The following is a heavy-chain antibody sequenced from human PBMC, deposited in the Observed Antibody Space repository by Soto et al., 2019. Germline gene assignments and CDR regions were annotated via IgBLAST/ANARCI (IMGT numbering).Heavy chain of an antibody. CDR1: EFTFSSYC. Sequence: GGSLRLSCGASEFTFSSYCRHWVRQGPGEGLVWVSRIMSDGSGTTYADSVKGRFTISRDNAKNTLYLQMNSLRAEDTAVYHCARSRGSGGVEYNMDVWGQGTTVTVSS. CDR2: IMSDGSGT. CDR3: ARSRGSGGVEYNMDV. V-gene: IGHV3-74*01. D-gene: IGHD3-16*01. J-gene: IGHJ6*02.